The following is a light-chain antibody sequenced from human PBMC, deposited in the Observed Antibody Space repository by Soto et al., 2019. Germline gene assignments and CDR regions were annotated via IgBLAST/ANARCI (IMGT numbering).Light chain of an antibody. CDR2: DAS. V-gene: IGKV1-33*01. Sequence: DIQMTQAPSSLSGSVGDRVTITCQASQDISNLLNWYQQKPGKAPRLLIYDASNLETGVPSRFSGSGSGTDFTFTISSLQPEDIATYYCQQYEDIPITFGQGTRLEI. J-gene: IGKJ5*01. CDR3: QQYEDIPIT. CDR1: QDISNL.